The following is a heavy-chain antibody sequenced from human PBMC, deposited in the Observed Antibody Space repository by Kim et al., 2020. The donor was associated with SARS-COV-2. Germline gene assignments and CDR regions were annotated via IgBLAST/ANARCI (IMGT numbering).Heavy chain of an antibody. Sequence: PSLKRRVTISVDTSKNQFSLKLSSVTAADTAVYYCARALELRRGSYHFDYWGQGTLVTVSS. CDR3: ARALELRRGSYHFDY. D-gene: IGHD1-26*01. V-gene: IGHV4-59*01. J-gene: IGHJ4*02.